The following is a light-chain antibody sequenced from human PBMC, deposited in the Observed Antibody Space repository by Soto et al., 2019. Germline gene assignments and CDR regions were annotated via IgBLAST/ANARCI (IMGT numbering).Light chain of an antibody. CDR3: QQYYSTL. CDR1: QRVLYSSNNKNY. J-gene: IGKJ3*01. Sequence: DIVMTQSPDSLAVSLGERATINCKSSQRVLYSSNNKNYLAWYQQKPGQPPKLLIYWASTRESGVPDRFSGSGSGTDFTLTISGLEAEDVAVYYCQQYYSTLFGHGNKVDIQ. CDR2: WAS. V-gene: IGKV4-1*01.